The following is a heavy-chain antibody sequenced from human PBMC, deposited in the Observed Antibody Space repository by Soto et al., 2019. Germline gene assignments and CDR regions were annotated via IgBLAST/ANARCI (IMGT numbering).Heavy chain of an antibody. J-gene: IGHJ3*02. V-gene: IGHV3-23*01. CDR3: AKDGGRFFNEFET. D-gene: IGHD3-3*01. Sequence: VQLLESGGILVQPGGSPRLSCTASGFTFSDYAMHWVRQAPGKGLEWVSSIKASAEHHADSVTGRFSISRDNSKNTLYVQMNNLRAEDTAVYYCAKDGGRFFNEFETWGQGTMVTVSS. CDR2: IKASAE. CDR1: GFTFSDYA.